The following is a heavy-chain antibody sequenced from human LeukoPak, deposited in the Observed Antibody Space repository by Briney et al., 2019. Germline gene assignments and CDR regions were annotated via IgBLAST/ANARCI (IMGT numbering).Heavy chain of an antibody. J-gene: IGHJ4*02. CDR3: TGGQQPPDY. CDR2: IRSKANSYAT. D-gene: IGHD6-13*01. V-gene: IGHV3-73*01. CDR1: GFTFSGSA. Sequence: GGSLRLSCAASGFTFSGSAMHWVRQASGKGLEWVGRIRSKANSYATAYAASVKGRSTISRDDSKNTAYLQMNSLKTEDTAVYYCTGGQQPPDYWGQGTLVTVSS.